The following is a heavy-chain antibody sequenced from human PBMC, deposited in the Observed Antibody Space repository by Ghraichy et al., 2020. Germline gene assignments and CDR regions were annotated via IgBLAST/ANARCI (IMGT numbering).Heavy chain of an antibody. CDR1: GFTFSSYA. V-gene: IGHV3-23*01. CDR3: AKDGRYSSSSSPFDY. Sequence: GGSLRLSCAASGFTFSSYAMSWVRQAPGKGLEWVSVISVSGGSTYYADSVKGRFTISRDNSKNTLYLQMNSLRAEDTAVYYCAKDGRYSSSSSPFDYWGQGTLVTVSS. CDR2: ISVSGGST. D-gene: IGHD6-6*01. J-gene: IGHJ4*02.